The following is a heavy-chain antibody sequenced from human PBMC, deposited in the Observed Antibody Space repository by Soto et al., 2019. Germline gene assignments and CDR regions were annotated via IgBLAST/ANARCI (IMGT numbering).Heavy chain of an antibody. CDR3: AIGQVWIQLWFDY. V-gene: IGHV3-23*01. CDR2: TSGSVGST. J-gene: IGHJ5*01. D-gene: IGHD5-18*01. Sequence: EVQLLESGGGLVQPGGSLRLSCAASGFTFSSYAMSWVRQAPGKGLEWVSATSGSVGSTYYADSVKGRFTISRDNSKKTLYRQLGSLRAEDTAVYYCAIGQVWIQLWFDYWGPGTLVTVSS. CDR1: GFTFSSYA.